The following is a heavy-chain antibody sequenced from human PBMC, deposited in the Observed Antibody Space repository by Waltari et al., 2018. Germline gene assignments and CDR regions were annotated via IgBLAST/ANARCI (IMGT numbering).Heavy chain of an antibody. CDR3: ARHSSGWYGGDAFDI. J-gene: IGHJ3*02. CDR2: IYYSGST. Sequence: QLQLQESGPGLVKPSEALSLTCTGSGGSISSRRYYWGWIRQPAGKGLEWIGGIYYSGSTYYNPSLKSRVTISVDTSKNQFSLKLSSVTAADTAVYYCARHSSGWYGGDAFDIWGQGTMVTVSS. CDR1: GGSISSRRYY. V-gene: IGHV4-39*01. D-gene: IGHD6-19*01.